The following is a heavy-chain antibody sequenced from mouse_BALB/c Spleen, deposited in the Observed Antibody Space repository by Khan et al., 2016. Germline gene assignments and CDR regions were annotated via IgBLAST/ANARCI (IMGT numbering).Heavy chain of an antibody. V-gene: IGHV9-3-1*01. D-gene: IGHD1-1*01. CDR3: ARYRYYDGSSRYFDV. CDR1: GYTFTNYG. Sequence: VQLKQSGPELKKPGKTVKISCKASGYTFTNYGMNWVKQAPGKGLKWMGWINTYSGESTYADDFKGRFAFSLETSTHTAYLQINNHRNEDTATYFCARYRYYDGSSRYFDVWGAGTTVTVAS. CDR2: INTYSGES. J-gene: IGHJ1*01.